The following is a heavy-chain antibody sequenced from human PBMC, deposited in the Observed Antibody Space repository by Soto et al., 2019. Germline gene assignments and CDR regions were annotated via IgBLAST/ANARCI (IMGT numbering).Heavy chain of an antibody. CDR3: ATPRPFRSSVWYRFDY. J-gene: IGHJ4*02. CDR2: INPNSGGT. D-gene: IGHD6-19*01. CDR1: GYTFTVYY. V-gene: IGHV1-2*02. Sequence: QVQLVQSGAEMKKPGASVKVSCKTSGYTFTVYYMHWVRQAPGRGLEWMGWINPNSGGTKFAQNFQDRVTLTRDTSTSTVYMEVNRLRSDDTAVYYCATPRPFRSSVWYRFDYWGQGTLVTVSS.